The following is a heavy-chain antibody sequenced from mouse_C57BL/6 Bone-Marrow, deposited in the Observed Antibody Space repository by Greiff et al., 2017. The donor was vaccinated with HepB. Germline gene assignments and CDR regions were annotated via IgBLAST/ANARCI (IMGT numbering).Heavy chain of an antibody. Sequence: VKLQESGAELVRPGTSVKVSCKASGYAFTNYLLEWVKQRPGQGLEWIGVINPGSGGTNYNEKFKGKATLTADKSSSTAYMQLSSLTSEDSAVYFCARGAFYWYFDVWGTGTTVTVSS. CDR3: ARGAFYWYFDV. CDR1: GYAFTNYL. J-gene: IGHJ1*03. V-gene: IGHV1-54*01. CDR2: INPGSGGT.